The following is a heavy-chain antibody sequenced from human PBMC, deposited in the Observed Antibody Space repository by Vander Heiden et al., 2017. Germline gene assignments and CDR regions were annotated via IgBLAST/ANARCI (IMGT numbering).Heavy chain of an antibody. CDR3: ARDRHYDILTGLFDP. CDR1: GFTFSSYS. J-gene: IGHJ5*02. CDR2: ISSSSSYI. D-gene: IGHD3-9*01. Sequence: EVQLVESGGGLVKPGGSPRLSCAASGFTFSSYSMNWVRQAPGKGLEWVSSISSSSSYIYYADSVKGRFTISRDNAKNSLYLQMNSLRAEDTAVYYCARDRHYDILTGLFDPWGQGTLVTVSS. V-gene: IGHV3-21*01.